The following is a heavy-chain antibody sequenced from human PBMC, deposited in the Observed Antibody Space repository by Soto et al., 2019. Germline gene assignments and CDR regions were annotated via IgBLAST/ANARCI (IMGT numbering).Heavy chain of an antibody. CDR3: ARGLPQRVAARLYYYYYMDV. CDR2: INHSGST. D-gene: IGHD6-6*01. J-gene: IGHJ6*03. CDR1: GGSFSGYY. Sequence: PSETLSLTCAVYGGSFSGYYWSWIRQPPGKGLEWIGEINHSGSTNYNPSLKSRVTISVDTSKNQFSLKLSSLTAADTAVYYCARGLPQRVAARLYYYYYMDVWGKGTTVTVPS. V-gene: IGHV4-34*01.